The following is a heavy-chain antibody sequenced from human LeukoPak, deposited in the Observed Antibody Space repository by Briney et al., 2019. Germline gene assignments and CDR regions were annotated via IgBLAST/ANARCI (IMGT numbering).Heavy chain of an antibody. Sequence: SETLSLTCTVSGGSISSSSYYWGWIRQPPGKGLEWIGSIYYSGSTYYNPSLKSRVTISVDTSKNQFSLKLSSVTAADTAVYYCARVGINLDYWGQGTLVTVSS. CDR2: IYYSGST. CDR1: GGSISSSSYY. D-gene: IGHD7-27*01. J-gene: IGHJ4*02. CDR3: ARVGINLDY. V-gene: IGHV4-39*01.